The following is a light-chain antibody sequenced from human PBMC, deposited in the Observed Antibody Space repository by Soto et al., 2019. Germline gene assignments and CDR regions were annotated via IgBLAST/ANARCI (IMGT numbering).Light chain of an antibody. CDR3: QQYYTYSR. J-gene: IGKJ1*01. CDR2: GAF. CDR1: QSIGTQ. V-gene: IGKV1-5*02. Sequence: DTQMTQSPSTLSASVGDRVTIICRASQSIGTQLAWYQQKPGKAPKLLISGAFSLESGVPSRFSGSGSGTEFTLTISSLQPDDFATYYCQQYYTYSRFGQGTKVDIK.